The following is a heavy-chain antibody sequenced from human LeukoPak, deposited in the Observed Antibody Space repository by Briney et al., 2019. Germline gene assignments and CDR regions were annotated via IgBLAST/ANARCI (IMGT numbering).Heavy chain of an antibody. V-gene: IGHV4-59*08. Sequence: SETLSLTCIVSGGSIGSYYWSWVRQTPGKGLEWIGYVYYTGRTNYNPSLKGRVTIFVDTSKNRFSLKLSSVTAADTAVYYCARLTEGWWGQGALVTVSS. CDR2: VYYTGRT. CDR3: ARLTEGW. D-gene: IGHD2-15*01. CDR1: GGSIGSYY. J-gene: IGHJ4*02.